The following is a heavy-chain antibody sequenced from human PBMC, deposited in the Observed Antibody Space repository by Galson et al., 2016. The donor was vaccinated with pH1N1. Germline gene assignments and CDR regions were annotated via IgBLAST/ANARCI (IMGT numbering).Heavy chain of an antibody. V-gene: IGHV3-48*04. Sequence: SLRLSCAATAFNFKRYGMNWVRQAPEKALEWVSYISSSSTNIHYADSVKGRSTISRGNAKNSLYLQMSSLRVEDTALYYCARDNYEFWSGYETFDLWGEGTMVTVSS. CDR3: ARDNYEFWSGYETFDL. CDR1: AFNFKRYG. D-gene: IGHD3-3*01. J-gene: IGHJ3*01. CDR2: ISSSSTNI.